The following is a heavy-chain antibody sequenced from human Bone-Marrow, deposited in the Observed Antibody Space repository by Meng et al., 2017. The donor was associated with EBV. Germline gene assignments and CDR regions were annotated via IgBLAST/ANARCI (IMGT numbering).Heavy chain of an antibody. Sequence: LGASGPGQVKPSETLSLTCTVSGDSISSFYYWGWIRQPPGRGLEWIGSVHYTGSTYYSPSLKSRVTVSVDTSKNQFSLRLTSVTAADTAVYYCARPFPSWQSPRLDPFGAWGQGTLVTVSS. V-gene: IGHV4-39*01. CDR3: ARPFPSWQSPRLDPFGA. J-gene: IGHJ5*02. D-gene: IGHD6-19*01. CDR2: VHYTGST. CDR1: GDSISSFYY.